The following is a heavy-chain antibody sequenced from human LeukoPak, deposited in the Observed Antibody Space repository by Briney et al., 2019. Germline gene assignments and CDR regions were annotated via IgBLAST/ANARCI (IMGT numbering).Heavy chain of an antibody. J-gene: IGHJ4*02. D-gene: IGHD2-2*01. Sequence: GGSPRLSCAASGFTFSSYSMNWVRQAPGKGLEWVGFIRSKIYGGTTEYAASVKGRFTMSRDDSKSIAYLQMNGLKTEDTAVYYCTSPLGYCSSTSCPEFDYWGQGTLVTVSS. CDR3: TSPLGYCSSTSCPEFDY. CDR1: GFTFSSYS. V-gene: IGHV3-49*04. CDR2: IRSKIYGGTT.